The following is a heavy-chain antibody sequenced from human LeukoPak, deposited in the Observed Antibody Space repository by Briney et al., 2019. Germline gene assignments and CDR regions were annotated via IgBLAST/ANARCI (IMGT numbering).Heavy chain of an antibody. CDR1: GFTFSSYA. J-gene: IGHJ4*02. D-gene: IGHD2-2*01. V-gene: IGHV3-23*01. Sequence: PGGSLRLSCAASGFTFSSYAMSWVRQAPGKGLDWVSAISGSGGSTYYADSVKGRFTISIDNSKNTLYLQMNSLRAEDTAVYYCAGYCSSTSCYAFDYWGQGTLVTVSS. CDR2: ISGSGGST. CDR3: AGYCSSTSCYAFDY.